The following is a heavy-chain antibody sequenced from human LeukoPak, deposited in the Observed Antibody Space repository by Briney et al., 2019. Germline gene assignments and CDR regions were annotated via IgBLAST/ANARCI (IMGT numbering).Heavy chain of an antibody. J-gene: IGHJ4*02. CDR2: INPNSGGT. Sequence: PSASVKVSCKASGYTFTGYYMHWVRQAPGQGLEWMGWINPNSGGTNYAQKFQGRVTMTRDTPISTAYMELSRLRSDDTAVYYCARDATRSGDYYDSSGYYSDYWGQGTLVTVSS. D-gene: IGHD3-22*01. V-gene: IGHV1-2*02. CDR1: GYTFTGYY. CDR3: ARDATRSGDYYDSSGYYSDY.